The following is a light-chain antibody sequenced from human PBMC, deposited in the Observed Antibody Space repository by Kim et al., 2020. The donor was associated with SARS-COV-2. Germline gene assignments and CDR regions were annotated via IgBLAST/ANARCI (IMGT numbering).Light chain of an antibody. V-gene: IGKV1-5*03. Sequence: ASVGDRFTITCRARQSINNWLAWYQQKPGKAPKLLIYMAYTLESGVPSRFSVSGSGTEFTLTISSLQPDYFATYYCQQDNSYPLTFCGGTNVDIK. CDR2: MAY. CDR1: QSINNW. J-gene: IGKJ4*01. CDR3: QQDNSYPLT.